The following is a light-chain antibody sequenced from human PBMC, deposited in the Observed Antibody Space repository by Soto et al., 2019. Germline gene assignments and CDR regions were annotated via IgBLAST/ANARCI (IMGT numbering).Light chain of an antibody. CDR3: KQSNIWPPVT. J-gene: IGKJ5*01. V-gene: IGKV3-11*01. CDR1: PSVTNF. Sequence: EIVLPQSPATLSLSPGVRATLSCRASPSVTNFLAWYQQKPGQAPRLLIYGAFNRATDIPARFSGSGSGTDLTLTISSLEPEYSAIYYCKQSNIWPPVTFGKGTRMEIK. CDR2: GAF.